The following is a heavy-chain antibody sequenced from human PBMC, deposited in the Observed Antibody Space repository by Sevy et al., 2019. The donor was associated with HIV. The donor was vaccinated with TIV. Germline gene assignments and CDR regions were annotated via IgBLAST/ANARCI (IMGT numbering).Heavy chain of an antibody. V-gene: IGHV4-39*01. CDR3: ARGQQWLVH. Sequence: SETLSLTCTVSGGSISSSSFYWGWIRQPPGKGLEWIGSIYYSGSTYYNPSLKSRVTISVDTSKNQFSLKLSSVTAADTAVYYCARGQQWLVHLGQGTLVTVSS. CDR2: IYYSGST. CDR1: GGSISSSSFY. J-gene: IGHJ4*02. D-gene: IGHD6-19*01.